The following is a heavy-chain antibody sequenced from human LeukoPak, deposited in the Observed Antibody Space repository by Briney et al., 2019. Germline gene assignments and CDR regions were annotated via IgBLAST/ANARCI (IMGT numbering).Heavy chain of an antibody. Sequence: GGSLRLSCAASGFTFSSYSMNGGRQAPGKGLEWVSSISSSSSYIYYADSVKGRFTISRDNAKNSLYLQMNSLRAEDTAVYYCARDPCSSTSCYETPFDYWGQGTLVTVSS. D-gene: IGHD2-2*01. CDR2: ISSSSSYI. CDR1: GFTFSSYS. CDR3: ARDPCSSTSCYETPFDY. V-gene: IGHV3-21*01. J-gene: IGHJ4*02.